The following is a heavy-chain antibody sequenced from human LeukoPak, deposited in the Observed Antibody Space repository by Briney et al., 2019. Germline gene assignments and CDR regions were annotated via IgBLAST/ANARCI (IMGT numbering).Heavy chain of an antibody. J-gene: IGHJ4*02. CDR1: GYAFTGYY. CDR2: INPNSGGT. CDR3: AVQYYDNLTGYLAPNFDY. Sequence: GASVKVSCKASGYAFTGYYMHWVRQAPGQGLEWMGRINPNSGGTNYAQKFQGRVTMTRDTSISTAYMELSRLRSDDTAVYYCAVQYYDNLTGYLAPNFDYWGQGTLVTVSS. V-gene: IGHV1-2*06. D-gene: IGHD3-9*01.